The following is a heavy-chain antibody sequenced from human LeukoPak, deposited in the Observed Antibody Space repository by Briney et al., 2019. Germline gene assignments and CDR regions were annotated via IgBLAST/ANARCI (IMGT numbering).Heavy chain of an antibody. CDR3: AREFQY. CDR1: GGSISSGSYY. V-gene: IGHV4-61*02. Sequence: SETLSLTCTVSGGSISSGSYYWSWIRQPAGKGLEWVGRIYTSGTTNYKPSLKSRVTISVDTSKNQSSLKLNSVTAADTAVYYCAREFQYWGQGTLVTVSS. J-gene: IGHJ4*02. CDR2: IYTSGTT.